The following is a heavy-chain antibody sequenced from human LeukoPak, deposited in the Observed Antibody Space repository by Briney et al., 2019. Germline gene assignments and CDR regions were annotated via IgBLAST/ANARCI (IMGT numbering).Heavy chain of an antibody. J-gene: IGHJ4*02. CDR2: IVVGSGNT. CDR1: GFTFTSSV. V-gene: IGHV1-58*01. D-gene: IGHD3-10*01. CDR3: AADRAGSYLRFVY. Sequence: SVKVSCKASGFTFTSSVVQWVRQARGQRLEWIGWIVVGSGNTSYAQKFQERVTITRDMSTSTAYMELSSLRFEDTAVYYCAADRAGSYLRFVYWGQGTPVTVSS.